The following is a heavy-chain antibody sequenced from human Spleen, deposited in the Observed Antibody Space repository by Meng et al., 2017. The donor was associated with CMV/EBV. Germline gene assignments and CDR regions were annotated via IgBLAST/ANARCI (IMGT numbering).Heavy chain of an antibody. V-gene: IGHV4-59*02. D-gene: IGHD3-10*01. CDR1: GGPVSSYY. J-gene: IGHJ4*02. CDR3: ARDEHGSGMHY. Sequence: LICTVSGGPVSSYYWSWIRQPPGKGLEWIGYIHYSGGTNYNPSLKSRVTISVDTSKNQFSLKLSSVTAADTAVYYCARDEHGSGMHYWGQGTLVTVSS. CDR2: IHYSGGT.